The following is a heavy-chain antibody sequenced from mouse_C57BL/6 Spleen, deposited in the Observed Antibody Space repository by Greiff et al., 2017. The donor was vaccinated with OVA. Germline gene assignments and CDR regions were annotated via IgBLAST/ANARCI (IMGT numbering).Heavy chain of an antibody. V-gene: IGHV1-50*01. CDR1: GYTFTSYW. CDR2: IDPSDSYT. J-gene: IGHJ2*01. Sequence: VQLQQSGAELVKPGASVKLSCKASGYTFTSYWMQWVKQRPGQGLEWIGEIDPSDSYTNYNQKFKGKATLTVDTSSSTAYMQLSSLTSEDSAVYYCARGKAIYYDYDEGFRDYWGQGTTLTVSS. CDR3: ARGKAIYYDYDEGFRDY. D-gene: IGHD2-4*01.